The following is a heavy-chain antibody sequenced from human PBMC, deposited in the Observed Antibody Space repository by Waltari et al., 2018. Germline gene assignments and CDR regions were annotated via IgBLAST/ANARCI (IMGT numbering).Heavy chain of an antibody. J-gene: IGHJ4*02. CDR2: ISYDGSNK. CDR1: GFTFSSYA. V-gene: IGHV3-30-3*01. D-gene: IGHD1-26*01. CDR3: ARVRELRTTFFDY. Sequence: QVQLVESGGGVVQPGRSLRLSCAASGFTFSSYAMHWVRQAPGKGLEWVAVISYDGSNKYYADSVKGRVTISRDNSKNTLYLQMNSLRAEDTAVYYCARVRELRTTFFDYWGQGTLVTVSS.